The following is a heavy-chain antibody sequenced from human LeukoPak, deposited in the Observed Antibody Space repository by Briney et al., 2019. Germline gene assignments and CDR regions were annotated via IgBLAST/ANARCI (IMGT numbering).Heavy chain of an antibody. V-gene: IGHV3-23*01. J-gene: IGHJ6*03. Sequence: GGSLRLSCAASGFAFSSYAMSWVRQAPGKGLEWVSGISGSGHSTYDADSVEGRFTISRDNSKNTLYLQMNSLRAEDTAVYYCAKVGSSECSTTCYLGYYYMEVWGKGTTVTVSS. CDR2: ISGSGHST. CDR1: GFAFSSYA. CDR3: AKVGSSECSTTCYLGYYYMEV. D-gene: IGHD2-2*01.